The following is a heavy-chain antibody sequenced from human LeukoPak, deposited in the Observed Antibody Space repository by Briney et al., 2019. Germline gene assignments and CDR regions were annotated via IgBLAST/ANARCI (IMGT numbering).Heavy chain of an antibody. J-gene: IGHJ3*02. V-gene: IGHV4-59*08. CDR3: PRHYADYADPYTFDN. CDR2: TYYIGST. CDR1: AGSLSSNS. D-gene: IGHD4-17*01. Sequence: PETLSLTCTVAAGSLSSNSWSWIRPPPGKGLGWVGYTYYIGSTSYNPSLKRRATLPVAASKNQFSLRLSSVTAAATPVIYCPRHYADYADPYTFDNWGQGTMVTVSS.